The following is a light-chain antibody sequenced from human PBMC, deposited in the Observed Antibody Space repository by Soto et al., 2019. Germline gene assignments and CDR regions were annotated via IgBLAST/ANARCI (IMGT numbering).Light chain of an antibody. Sequence: EIVLTQSPGTLSLSPGERATLSCRASQSVSSSYLAWYQQKPGQAPRLLIYGAASRATCIPDRFSGSGSGTDFTLTISRLEPEEFAVYSCQQYGSAIFTFGPGTKVHIK. CDR2: GAA. J-gene: IGKJ3*01. V-gene: IGKV3-20*01. CDR3: QQYGSAIFT. CDR1: QSVSSSY.